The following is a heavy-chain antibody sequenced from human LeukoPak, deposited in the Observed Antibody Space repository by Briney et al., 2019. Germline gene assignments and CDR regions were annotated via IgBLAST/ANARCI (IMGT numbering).Heavy chain of an antibody. CDR1: GFTFSSYE. J-gene: IGHJ6*02. Sequence: GGSLRLSCAASGFTFSSYEMNWVRQAPGKGLEWVSYISSSGSTIYYADSVKGRFTISRDDAKNTMYLQMNSLRVEETAVYYCVKGGHKLDIQTTHYYYGLDVWGQGTTVAVS. V-gene: IGHV3-48*03. D-gene: IGHD5-12*01. CDR2: ISSSGSTI. CDR3: VKGGHKLDIQTTHYYYGLDV.